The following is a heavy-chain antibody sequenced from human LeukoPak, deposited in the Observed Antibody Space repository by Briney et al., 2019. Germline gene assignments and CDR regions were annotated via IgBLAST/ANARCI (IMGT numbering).Heavy chain of an antibody. J-gene: IGHJ4*02. V-gene: IGHV3-30*18. CDR1: GFTFSSYG. D-gene: IGHD3-22*01. CDR3: AKVHLTYYYDSDGYGFQDH. Sequence: GGSLRLSCAASGFTFSSYGMHWIRQAPGKGLEWVTVISYDGSNKFYADSVKGRFTISRDNSKNTLYLQMNSLRAEDTAVYYCAKVHLTYYYDSDGYGFQDHWGQGTLVTVSS. CDR2: ISYDGSNK.